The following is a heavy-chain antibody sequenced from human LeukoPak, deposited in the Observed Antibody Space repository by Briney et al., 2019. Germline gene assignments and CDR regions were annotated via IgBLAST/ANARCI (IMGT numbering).Heavy chain of an antibody. CDR2: ISGSGGST. CDR1: GFTFSNYG. V-gene: IGHV3-23*01. CDR3: AKASAMIVVVSKHFDY. J-gene: IGHJ4*02. D-gene: IGHD3-22*01. Sequence: HPGGSLRLSCAASGFTFSNYGMSWVRQAPGKGLEWVSGISGSGGSTYYADSVKGRFTISRDNSKNTLYLQMNSLRAEDTAVYYCAKASAMIVVVSKHFDYWGQGTLVTVSS.